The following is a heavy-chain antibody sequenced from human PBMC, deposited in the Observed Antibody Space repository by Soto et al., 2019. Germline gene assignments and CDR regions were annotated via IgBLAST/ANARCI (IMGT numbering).Heavy chain of an antibody. CDR1: GYMFNTYG. V-gene: IGHV1-18*01. CDR2: ISVYNGNI. J-gene: IGHJ4*02. D-gene: IGHD3-10*01. Sequence: QVQLLQSGAEVKKPGASVKVSCKASGYMFNTYGITWVRQAPGQGLEWMGWISVYNGNIDYAQKFEGRVTMTTDTSTSTAYMELKRLTSDDTAVYYCARTYGSGDYFLPFEYWGQGPPVSVSS. CDR3: ARTYGSGDYFLPFEY.